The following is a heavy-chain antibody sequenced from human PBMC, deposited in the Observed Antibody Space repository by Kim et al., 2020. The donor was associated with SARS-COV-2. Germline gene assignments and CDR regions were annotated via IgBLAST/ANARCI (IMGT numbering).Heavy chain of an antibody. CDR3: ARERPCMDV. V-gene: IGHV3-21*01. J-gene: IGHJ6*02. Sequence: SYLYYADSVKGRFTISRDNAKNSLYLQMNSLRAEDTAVYYCARERPCMDVWGQGTTVTVSS. CDR2: SYL.